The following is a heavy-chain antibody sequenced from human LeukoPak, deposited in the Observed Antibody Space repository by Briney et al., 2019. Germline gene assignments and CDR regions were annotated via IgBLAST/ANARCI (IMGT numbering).Heavy chain of an antibody. CDR1: GGSISSSY. Sequence: SETLSLTCTVSGGSISSSYWSWIRQPPGKGLEWIGYISYSGSSNYNPSLKSRVTISVDTSKNQCSLKLSSVTAADTAVYYCARRAIVLMGFDYWGQGTLVTVPA. CDR2: ISYSGSS. V-gene: IGHV4-59*08. D-gene: IGHD2-8*01. CDR3: ARRAIVLMGFDY. J-gene: IGHJ4*02.